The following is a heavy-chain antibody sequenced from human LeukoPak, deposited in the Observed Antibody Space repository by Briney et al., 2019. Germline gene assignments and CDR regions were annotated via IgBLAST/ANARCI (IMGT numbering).Heavy chain of an antibody. Sequence: SETLSLTCAVYGGSFSGCYWSWIRQTPGKGLEWIGEINHSGSTNYNPSLKSRVTISVDTSKNQFSLKLSSVTAADTAVYYCARGNIVVVVAATAHWFDPWGQGTLVTVSS. CDR3: ARGNIVVVVAATAHWFDP. V-gene: IGHV4-34*01. CDR1: GGSFSGCY. J-gene: IGHJ5*02. D-gene: IGHD2-15*01. CDR2: INHSGST.